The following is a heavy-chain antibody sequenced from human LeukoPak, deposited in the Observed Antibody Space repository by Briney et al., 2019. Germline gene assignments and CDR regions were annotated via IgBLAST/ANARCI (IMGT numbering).Heavy chain of an antibody. CDR2: INSAGTYT. CDR1: GFTFNTYW. Sequence: GGSLRLSCAASGFTFNTYWMHWVRQAPGKGLVWVSGINSAGTYTRYADSVKGRFTISRDNSKNTLYLQMNSLRAEDTAGYYCATYSGIPTWGQGTLVTVSS. D-gene: IGHD3-10*01. CDR3: ATYSGIPT. V-gene: IGHV3-74*01. J-gene: IGHJ5*02.